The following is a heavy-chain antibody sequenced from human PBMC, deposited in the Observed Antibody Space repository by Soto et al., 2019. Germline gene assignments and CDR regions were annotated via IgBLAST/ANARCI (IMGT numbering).Heavy chain of an antibody. CDR1: GGTFSSYA. CDR2: IIPIFGTA. D-gene: IGHD6-19*01. J-gene: IGHJ4*02. V-gene: IGHV1-69*01. Sequence: QVQLVQSGAEVKKPGSSVKVSCKASGGTFSSYAISWVRQAPGQGLEWMGGIIPIFGTANYAQKFKGRVTITADESTSTAYMELSSLRSEDTAVYYCASQAFSFYGYSSGWYYLHWGQGTLVTVSS. CDR3: ASQAFSFYGYSSGWYYLH.